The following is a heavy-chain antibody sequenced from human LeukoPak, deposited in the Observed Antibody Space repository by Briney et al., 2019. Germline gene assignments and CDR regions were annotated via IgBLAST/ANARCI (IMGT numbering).Heavy chain of an antibody. CDR1: GYTFSGYY. D-gene: IGHD2-15*01. J-gene: IGHJ4*02. CDR3: ARDGLYCSGDSCYPYYFDS. Sequence: ASVKVSCKASGYTFSGYYMHWVRQAPGQGLEWMGWINPNSGGTNYAQKFQGRVTMTRDTSISTAYMELSRLRSGDTAVYYCARDGLYCSGDSCYPYYFDSWGQGTLVTVSS. CDR2: INPNSGGT. V-gene: IGHV1-2*02.